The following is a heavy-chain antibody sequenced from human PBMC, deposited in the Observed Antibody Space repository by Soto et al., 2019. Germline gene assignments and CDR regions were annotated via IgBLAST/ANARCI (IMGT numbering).Heavy chain of an antibody. Sequence: GGSLRLSCAASGFTFSSCAMHWVRQAPGKGLEWVAVISYDGSNKYYADSVEDRFSISRDNSKNTLYLQMNSLRAEDTAVYYCAKDSRELYYYDSSGYAYLDYWGQGTLVTVSS. J-gene: IGHJ4*02. D-gene: IGHD3-22*01. V-gene: IGHV3-30*04. CDR2: ISYDGSNK. CDR1: GFTFSSCA. CDR3: AKDSRELYYYDSSGYAYLDY.